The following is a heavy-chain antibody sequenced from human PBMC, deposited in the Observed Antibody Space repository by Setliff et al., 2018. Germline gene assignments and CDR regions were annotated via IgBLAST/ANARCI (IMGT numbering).Heavy chain of an antibody. CDR2: IYYSGTT. V-gene: IGHV4-59*01. J-gene: IGHJ3*02. D-gene: IGHD6-13*01. CDR1: GGSLSSYY. Sequence: PSETLSLTCTVSGGSLSSYYWSWIRQPPGKGLEWIGHIYYSGTTNYNVSLKNRVSISVDTSKNHFSLKLNSVTAADTAVYYCARVGSSSWYGGGFDIWGQGTMVTVSS. CDR3: ARVGSSSWYGGGFDI.